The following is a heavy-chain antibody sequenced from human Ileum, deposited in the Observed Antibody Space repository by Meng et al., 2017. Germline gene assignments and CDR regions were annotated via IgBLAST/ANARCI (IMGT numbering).Heavy chain of an antibody. Sequence: GGSLRLSCAASGFTFGNHWMHWVRQTPGKGMVWVSRINTDGSLASYADSVKGRFTITRDTAKNTQYLHMNSLRAEATAMYYCARDIVVGQTTRTPLDYWGQGTLVTVSS. CDR1: GFTFGNHW. CDR3: ARDIVVGQTTRTPLDY. D-gene: IGHD1-26*01. V-gene: IGHV3-74*01. J-gene: IGHJ4*02. CDR2: INTDGSLA.